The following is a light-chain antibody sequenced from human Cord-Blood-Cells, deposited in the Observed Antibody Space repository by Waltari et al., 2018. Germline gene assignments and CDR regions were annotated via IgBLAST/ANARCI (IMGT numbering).Light chain of an antibody. V-gene: IGKV3-20*01. J-gene: IGKJ3*01. CDR1: QSVSSSY. CDR2: GAS. Sequence: EIVLTHSPATLSLSPGERATLSCRASQSVSSSYLAWYQQKPGQAPRLLIYGASSRATGIPDRFSGSGSGTDFTLTISRLEPEDCAVYYCQQYGSSLFTFGPGTKVDIK. CDR3: QQYGSSLFT.